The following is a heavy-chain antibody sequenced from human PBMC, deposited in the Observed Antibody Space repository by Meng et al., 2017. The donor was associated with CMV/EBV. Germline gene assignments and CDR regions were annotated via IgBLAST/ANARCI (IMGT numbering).Heavy chain of an antibody. CDR3: ARSHPPYFYGSGIYPNWFDP. D-gene: IGHD3-10*01. Sequence: ASVKVSCKASEYTFTDYYIHWVRQAPGQGLEWMGWINPNIGGTNYAQRFQGRVTMTRDTSISTAYLELNRLTSDDTAAYYCARSHPPYFYGSGIYPNWFDPWGQGTLVTVSS. V-gene: IGHV1-2*02. J-gene: IGHJ5*02. CDR2: INPNIGGT. CDR1: EYTFTDYY.